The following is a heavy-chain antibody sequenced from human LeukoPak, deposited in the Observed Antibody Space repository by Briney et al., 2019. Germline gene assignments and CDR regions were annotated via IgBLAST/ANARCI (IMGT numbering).Heavy chain of an antibody. V-gene: IGHV1-46*01. J-gene: IGHJ5*02. CDR3: AIGYCSSTSCYGRFWFDP. CDR1: GYTFTSYY. D-gene: IGHD2-2*01. CDR2: INPSGGST. Sequence: ASVKVSCKASGYTFTSYYMHWVRQAPGQGLEWMGIINPSGGSTSYAQKFQGRVTMTRDTSTSTVYMELSSLRSEDTAVYYCAIGYCSSTSCYGRFWFDPWGQGTLATVSS.